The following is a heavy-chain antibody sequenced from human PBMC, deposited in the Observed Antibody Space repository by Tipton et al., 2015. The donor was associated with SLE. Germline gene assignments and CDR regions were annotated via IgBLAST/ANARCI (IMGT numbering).Heavy chain of an antibody. CDR3: TRGGIAAALYWYFDL. J-gene: IGHJ2*01. CDR1: RFTFSSYA. CDR2: ISYDGSNK. V-gene: IGHV3-30-3*01. D-gene: IGHD6-13*01. Sequence: SLRLSCAASRFTFSSYAMHWVRQAPGKGLEWVAVISYDGSNKYYADSVKGRFTISRDDSKSIAYLQMNSLKTEDTAVYYCTRGGIAAALYWYFDLWGRGTLVTVSS.